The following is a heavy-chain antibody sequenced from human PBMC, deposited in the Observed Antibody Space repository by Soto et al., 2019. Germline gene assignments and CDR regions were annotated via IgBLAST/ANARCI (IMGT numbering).Heavy chain of an antibody. CDR1: GFTFSSYG. D-gene: IGHD6-6*01. J-gene: IGHJ6*02. V-gene: IGHV3-33*01. Sequence: PGGSLRLSCAASGFTFSSYGMHWVRQAPGKGLEWVAVIWYDGSNKYYADSVKGRFTISRDNSKNTLYLQMNSLRAEDTAVYYCARDEQLTTYGMDVWGQGTTVTVS. CDR3: ARDEQLTTYGMDV. CDR2: IWYDGSNK.